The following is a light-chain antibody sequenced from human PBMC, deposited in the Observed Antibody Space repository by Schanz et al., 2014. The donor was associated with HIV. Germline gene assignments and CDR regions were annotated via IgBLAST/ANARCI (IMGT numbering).Light chain of an antibody. CDR2: DVN. J-gene: IGLJ3*02. Sequence: QSVLTQPASVSGSPGQAITISCTGTSSDVGVYNYLSWYQHHPRKAPKLMIYDVNNRPSGASNRFSGSKSGNTASLTISGLQAEDEADYYCSSYTTSGSLVFGGGTKLTVL. CDR1: SSDVGVYNY. CDR3: SSYTTSGSLV. V-gene: IGLV2-14*03.